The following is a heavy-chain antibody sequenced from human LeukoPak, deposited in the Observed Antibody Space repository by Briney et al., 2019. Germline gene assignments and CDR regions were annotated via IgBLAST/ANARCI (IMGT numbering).Heavy chain of an antibody. D-gene: IGHD3-3*01. V-gene: IGHV1-69*13. CDR2: IIPIFGTA. Sequence: GASVKVSCKASGGTFSSYAISWVRQAPGQGLEWMGGIIPIFGTANYAQKFQGRVTITADESTSTAYMELSSLRSEDTAVYYCARTSLKTTISRFDPWGQGTLVTVSS. J-gene: IGHJ5*02. CDR3: ARTSLKTTISRFDP. CDR1: GGTFSSYA.